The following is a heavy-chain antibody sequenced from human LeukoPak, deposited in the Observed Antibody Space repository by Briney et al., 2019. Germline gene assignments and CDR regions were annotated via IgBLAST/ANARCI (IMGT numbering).Heavy chain of an antibody. CDR1: GFTFSSYE. CDR2: ISSSGSTI. J-gene: IGHJ5*02. Sequence: GGSLRLSCAAPGFTFSSYEMNWVRQAPGKGLEWVSYISSSGSTIYYADSVKGRFTISRDNAKNSLYLQMNSLRAEDTAVYYCARGLDDYYGSGSYYNVGNWFDPWGQGTLVTVSS. V-gene: IGHV3-48*03. CDR3: ARGLDDYYGSGSYYNVGNWFDP. D-gene: IGHD3-10*01.